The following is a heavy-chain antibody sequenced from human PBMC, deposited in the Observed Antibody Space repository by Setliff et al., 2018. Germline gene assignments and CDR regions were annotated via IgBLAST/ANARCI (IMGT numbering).Heavy chain of an antibody. CDR1: GYSISSGYI. V-gene: IGHV4-38-2*02. D-gene: IGHD6-19*01. Sequence: PSETLSLTCTVSGYSISSGYIWGWIRQPPGKGLDWIGSIYYSGSTYYNPSLKSRVTISVDTSKNQFSLKLNSVTAADMAVYYCAREQWLDPPGYYYMDVWAKGTTVTVSS. CDR2: IYYSGST. J-gene: IGHJ6*03. CDR3: AREQWLDPPGYYYMDV.